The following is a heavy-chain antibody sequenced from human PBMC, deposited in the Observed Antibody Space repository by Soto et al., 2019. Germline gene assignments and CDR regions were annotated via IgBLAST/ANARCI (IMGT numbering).Heavy chain of an antibody. CDR1: GGSVSSGGFY. D-gene: IGHD3-3*01. J-gene: IGHJ5*02. V-gene: IGHV4-61*08. Sequence: SETLSLTCTVSGGSVSSGGFYWSWIQHPPGKGLEWIVYIYYSGSTNYNPSLKSRVTISVDTSTTQFPLKMSSVTAADTAVYYCARGVVIIGSWSEHWGQGTMVTVSA. CDR2: IYYSGST. CDR3: ARGVVIIGSWSEH.